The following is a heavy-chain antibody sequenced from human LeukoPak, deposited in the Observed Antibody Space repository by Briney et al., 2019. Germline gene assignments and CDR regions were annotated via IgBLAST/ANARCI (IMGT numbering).Heavy chain of an antibody. CDR1: EFSFSSYG. J-gene: IGHJ3*02. Sequence: GGALRLSCAASEFSFSSYGMHWVRQAPGKGLEWVASLCNEGTNKFHADSVKGRFKISRDNSQSTLYLQMNSLKAEDTAVFYCAKGGLLGPITRHDLTRHDAFDIWGQGTMVTVSS. V-gene: IGHV3-33*06. CDR3: AKGGLLGPITRHDLTRHDAFDI. D-gene: IGHD2/OR15-2a*01. CDR2: LCNEGTNK.